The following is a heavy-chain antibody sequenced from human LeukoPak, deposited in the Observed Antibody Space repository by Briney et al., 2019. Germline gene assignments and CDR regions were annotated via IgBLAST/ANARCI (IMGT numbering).Heavy chain of an antibody. CDR2: ISSSGSTI. D-gene: IGHD3-22*01. Sequence: GGSLRLSCAASGFTFSSYEMNWVRQAPGKGLEWVSYISSSGSTIYYADSVKGRFTISRDNAKNSLYLQMNSLRAEDTAVYYCARGLLHGYYDSSGYYAYWGQGTLVTVSS. V-gene: IGHV3-48*03. J-gene: IGHJ4*02. CDR1: GFTFSSYE. CDR3: ARGLLHGYYDSSGYYAY.